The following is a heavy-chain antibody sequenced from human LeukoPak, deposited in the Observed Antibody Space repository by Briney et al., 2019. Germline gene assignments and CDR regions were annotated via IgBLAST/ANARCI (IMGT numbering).Heavy chain of an antibody. CDR3: ARVRYDSSGYYYYYGMDV. V-gene: IGHV1-2*06. Sequence: ASVKVSCKASGYTFTGHNIHWVRQAPGRGLEWMRRINPQTGGTSFAQKFQDRVTMTRDTSISTAYMEPRSLRSDDTAVYYCARVRYDSSGYYYYYGMDVWGQGTTVTVSS. CDR2: INPQTGGT. CDR1: GYTFTGHN. D-gene: IGHD3-22*01. J-gene: IGHJ6*02.